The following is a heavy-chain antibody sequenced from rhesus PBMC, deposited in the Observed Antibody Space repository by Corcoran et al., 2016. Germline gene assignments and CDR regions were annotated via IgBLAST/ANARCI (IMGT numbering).Heavy chain of an antibody. Sequence: QLQLQESGPGLVKPSETLSVTCAVSGGSISSSYWSWVREAPGKGVECIGDSYGSGSSTTYNPSLKRRVTLSVDTSKSQLSLKLSSVTTADTAVYYCARGDYEDDYGYYYFDYWGQGVLVTVSS. D-gene: IGHD3-9*01. CDR1: GGSISSSY. CDR2: SYGSGSST. V-gene: IGHV4-169*01. CDR3: ARGDYEDDYGYYYFDY. J-gene: IGHJ4*01.